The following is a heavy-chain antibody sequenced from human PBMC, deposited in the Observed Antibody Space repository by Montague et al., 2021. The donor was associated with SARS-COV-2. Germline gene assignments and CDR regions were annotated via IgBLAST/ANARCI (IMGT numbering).Heavy chain of an antibody. V-gene: IGHV4-39*01. J-gene: IGHJ4*02. CDR2: IYYDGST. CDR1: GDSIRSSSYY. CDR3: ARRVHPAGGSGAIDY. Sequence: SETLSLTCTVSGDSIRSSSYYWGWIRQPPGRGLEWIGSIYYDGSTYYNPSLKSRVTISVDTSKTQFSLNLSSVTAADTAVYSCARRVHPAGGSGAIDYWGQGTLVTVSS. D-gene: IGHD6-19*01.